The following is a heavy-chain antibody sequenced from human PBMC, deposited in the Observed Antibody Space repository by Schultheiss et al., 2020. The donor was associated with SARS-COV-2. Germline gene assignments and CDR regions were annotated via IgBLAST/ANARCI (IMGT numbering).Heavy chain of an antibody. CDR1: GFTDTTNY. D-gene: IGHD5-18*01. V-gene: IGHV3-30-3*01. CDR3: ARTFDPWIQLSAFDI. CDR2: ISFDGNNM. J-gene: IGHJ3*02. Sequence: GGSLRLSCAGSGFTDTTNYMGWFRQPPGKGLEWVAVISFDGNNMFYADSVKDRFTISRDNAKNSLYLQMNSLRAEDTAVYYCARTFDPWIQLSAFDIWGQGTMVTVSS.